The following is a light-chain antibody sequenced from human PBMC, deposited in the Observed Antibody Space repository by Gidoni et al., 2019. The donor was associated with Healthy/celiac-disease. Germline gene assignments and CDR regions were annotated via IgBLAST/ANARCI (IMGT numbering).Light chain of an antibody. J-gene: IGKJ2*01. CDR3: QQRSNWPPRYT. V-gene: IGKV3-11*01. Sequence: EIVLTQSPATLSLSPGERATLSCRASQSVSSYLAWYQQKTGQAPRLLIYDASNRATGIPARFSGSGSGTDFTLTISSLETEDFAVYYCQQRSNWPPRYTFGQXTKLEIK. CDR1: QSVSSY. CDR2: DAS.